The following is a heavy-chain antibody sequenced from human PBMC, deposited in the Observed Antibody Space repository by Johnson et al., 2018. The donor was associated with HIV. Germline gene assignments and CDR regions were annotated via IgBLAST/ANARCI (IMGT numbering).Heavy chain of an antibody. D-gene: IGHD3-22*01. CDR2: ISGSGGST. CDR1: GFTFSSYA. V-gene: IGHV3-23*04. J-gene: IGHJ3*02. CDR3: TTAPNTYYYEHDGFDI. Sequence: EQLVESGGGVVQPGRSLRLSCAASGFTFSSYAMLWVRQAPGKGLEWVSVISGSGGSTNFANSVKGRFNFYRDIFKNTLCLQMNSLKTEDTAVYYCTTAPNTYYYEHDGFDIWG.